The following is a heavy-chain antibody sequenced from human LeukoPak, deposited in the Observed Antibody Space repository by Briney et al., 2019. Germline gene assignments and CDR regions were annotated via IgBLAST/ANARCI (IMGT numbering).Heavy chain of an antibody. CDR2: ISGSGGST. V-gene: IGHV3-23*01. J-gene: IGHJ4*02. Sequence: GGSLRLSCAASGFTFSSYAMSWVRQAPGKGLESVSAISGSGGSTYYADSVKGRFTISRDNSKNTLYLQMNSLRAEDTAVYYCAKVFRIAAAGRKEPYYFDYWGQGTLVTVSS. CDR3: AKVFRIAAAGRKEPYYFDY. D-gene: IGHD6-13*01. CDR1: GFTFSSYA.